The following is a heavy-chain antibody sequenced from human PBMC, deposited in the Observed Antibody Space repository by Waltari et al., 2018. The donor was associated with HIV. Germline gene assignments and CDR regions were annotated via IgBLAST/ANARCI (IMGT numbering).Heavy chain of an antibody. CDR1: GGTFSSYA. Sequence: QVQLVQSGAEVKKPGSSVKVSCKASGGTFSSYAISWVRQAPGQGLEWMGGTLPILGTANYAQKVQGRVTMTADESTSTAYMELSSLRSEDTAVYYCARDIPGPYDSSGYFDYWGQGTLVTVSS. CDR2: TLPILGTA. CDR3: ARDIPGPYDSSGYFDY. D-gene: IGHD3-22*01. V-gene: IGHV1-69*12. J-gene: IGHJ4*02.